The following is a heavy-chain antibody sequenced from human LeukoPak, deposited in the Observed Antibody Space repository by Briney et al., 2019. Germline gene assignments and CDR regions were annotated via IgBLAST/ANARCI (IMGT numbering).Heavy chain of an antibody. CDR3: ARVRGYCSSTSTCDDY. CDR1: GFTFSDYY. CDR2: ISSSGSTI. D-gene: IGHD2-2*01. V-gene: IGHV3-11*01. Sequence: GGSLRLSCAASGFTFSDYYMSWIRQAPGKGLEWVSYISSSGSTIYYADSVKGRFTISRDNAKNSLYLQMNSLRAEDTAVYYCARVRGYCSSTSTCDDYWGQETLVTVSS. J-gene: IGHJ4*02.